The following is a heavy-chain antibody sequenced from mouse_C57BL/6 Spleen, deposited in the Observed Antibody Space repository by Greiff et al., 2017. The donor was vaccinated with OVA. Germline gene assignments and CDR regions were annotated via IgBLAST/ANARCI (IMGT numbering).Heavy chain of an antibody. D-gene: IGHD2-4*01. V-gene: IGHV5-17*01. Sequence: EVQLVESGGGLVKPGGSLKLSCAASGFTFSDYGMHWVRQAPEKGLEWVAYISSGSSTIYYADTVKGRFTISRDNAKNTLFLQMTSLRSEDTAMYYCARPPYYDYFDVWGTGTTVTVSS. CDR3: ARPPYYDYFDV. J-gene: IGHJ1*03. CDR2: ISSGSSTI. CDR1: GFTFSDYG.